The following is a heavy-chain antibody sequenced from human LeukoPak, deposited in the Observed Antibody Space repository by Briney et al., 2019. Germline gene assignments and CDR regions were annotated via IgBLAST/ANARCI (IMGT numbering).Heavy chain of an antibody. D-gene: IGHD3-10*01. CDR3: ARDDYRGVTNFDP. CDR1: GGSISPYF. J-gene: IGHJ5*02. Sequence: SETLSLTYTVSGGSISPYFWSWIRQPPGKGLEWIGYISYTGSTNYNPSLKSRVTISVDTSKNQFSLQLTSVTAAHTAVYYCARDDYRGVTNFDPWGQGTLVTVSS. V-gene: IGHV4-59*01. CDR2: ISYTGST.